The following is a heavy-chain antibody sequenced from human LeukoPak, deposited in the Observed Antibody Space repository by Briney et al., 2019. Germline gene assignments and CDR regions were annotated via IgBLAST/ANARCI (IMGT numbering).Heavy chain of an antibody. CDR2: INPTGDDA. D-gene: IGHD3-10*01. CDR3: ARAGDQYFEY. CDR1: GDTFSDYY. J-gene: IGHJ4*02. V-gene: IGHV1-46*01. Sequence: ASVKVSCKASGDTFSDYYIHWVRQAPGQGLEWMGIINPTGDDANYTQNFQGRVTLTRDTSANTVYMELTSLRSEDTAVYYCARAGDQYFEYWGQGTPVTVSS.